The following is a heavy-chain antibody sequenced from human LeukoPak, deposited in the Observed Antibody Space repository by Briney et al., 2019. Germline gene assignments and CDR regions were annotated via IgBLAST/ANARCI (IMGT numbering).Heavy chain of an antibody. CDR3: ARSSLAVAGSVFDY. CDR2: ISTYNGNT. J-gene: IGHJ4*02. CDR1: GYTFTSYG. Sequence: ASVKVSCKASGYTFTSYGISWVRQAPGQGLEWMGWISTYNGNTHYAQKLQGRVTMATDTSTSTAYMELRSLRSDDTAVYYCARSSLAVAGSVFDYWGQGTLVTVSS. V-gene: IGHV1-18*01. D-gene: IGHD6-19*01.